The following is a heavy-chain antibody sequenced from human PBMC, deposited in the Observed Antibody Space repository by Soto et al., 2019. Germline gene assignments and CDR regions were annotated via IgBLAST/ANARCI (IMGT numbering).Heavy chain of an antibody. CDR1: GFTWGFTFSTYA. Sequence: PGGSLRLSCAASGFTWGFTFSTYAFAWVRQAPGKGLEWVSAISGTGGNTYYADSVKGRFTISRDNSKNTLYLQMNSLTAEDTAIYYCAKESDISPFYFDDWGQGTLVTVSS. J-gene: IGHJ4*02. V-gene: IGHV3-23*01. D-gene: IGHD2-15*01. CDR2: ISGTGGNT. CDR3: AKESDISPFYFDD.